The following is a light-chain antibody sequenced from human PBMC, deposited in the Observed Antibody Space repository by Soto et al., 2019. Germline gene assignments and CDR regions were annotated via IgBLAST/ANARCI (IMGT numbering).Light chain of an antibody. V-gene: IGKV1-6*01. CDR1: QGIRSA. CDR2: AAS. J-gene: IGKJ4*01. CDR3: QQANSFPLT. Sequence: AIQLTQSPSSLSASVGDRVTITCRASQGIRSALGWYQQKPGKVPKLLIYAASTLQSGVPSRFSGSGFGTDFTLTINSLQPEDFATYYCQQANSFPLTFGGGTKVEIK.